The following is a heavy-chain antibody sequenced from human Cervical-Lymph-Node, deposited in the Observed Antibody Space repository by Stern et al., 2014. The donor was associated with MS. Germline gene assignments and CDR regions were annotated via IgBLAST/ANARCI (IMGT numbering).Heavy chain of an antibody. CDR3: ARLHYYDSSGSFDY. CDR1: GYSFTSYW. V-gene: IGHV5-51*01. D-gene: IGHD3-22*01. J-gene: IGHJ4*02. CDR2: IYPGDSDI. Sequence: VPLVESGAEVKKPGESLKISCKGSGYSFTSYWIGWVRQMPGKGLESMGIIYPGDSDIRYRPSFQVQVTISADKSISTADLQWSSLKASDTAMYYCARLHYYDSSGSFDYWGQGTLVTVSS.